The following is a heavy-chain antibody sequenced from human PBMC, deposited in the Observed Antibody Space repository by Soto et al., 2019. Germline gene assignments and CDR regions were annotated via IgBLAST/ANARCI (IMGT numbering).Heavy chain of an antibody. J-gene: IGHJ6*02. CDR3: ARDPRIAAAGDYYYYYGMDV. CDR1: GYTFTNYA. D-gene: IGHD6-13*01. Sequence: EASVKVSCKASGYTFTNYAMHWVRQAPGQRLEWMGWINAGNGNTKYSQKFQGRVTITRDTSASTAYMELSSLRSEDTAVYYCARDPRIAAAGDYYYYYGMDVWGQGTTVTVYS. CDR2: INAGNGNT. V-gene: IGHV1-3*01.